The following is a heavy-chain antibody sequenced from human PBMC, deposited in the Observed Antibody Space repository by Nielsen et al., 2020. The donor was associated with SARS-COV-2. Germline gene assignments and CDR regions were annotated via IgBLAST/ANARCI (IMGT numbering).Heavy chain of an antibody. Sequence: ASVKVSCKASGYTFTGYYIHWVRQAPGQGLEWVGWINPDSGGTDYAQKFQGRVTMTRDTSTSTVYMELRSLTSEDTATYYCARGLRAIVVVRDYWGQGTLVTVSS. CDR1: GYTFTGYY. V-gene: IGHV1-2*02. J-gene: IGHJ4*02. CDR2: INPDSGGT. CDR3: ARGLRAIVVVRDY. D-gene: IGHD2-21*01.